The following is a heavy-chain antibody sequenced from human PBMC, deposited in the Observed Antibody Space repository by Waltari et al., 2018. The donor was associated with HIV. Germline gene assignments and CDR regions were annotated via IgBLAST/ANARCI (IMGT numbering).Heavy chain of an antibody. D-gene: IGHD2-2*01. V-gene: IGHV6-1*01. J-gene: IGHJ6*02. Sequence: QVQLQQSGPGLVKPSQTLSLTCAISGDSVSSNSAAWNWIRQSPSRGLEWLGRTYYRSKWYNDYAVSVKSRITINPDTSKNQFSLQLNSVTPEDTAVYYCARGGIVVVPAALYYYGMDVWGQGTTVTVSS. CDR3: ARGGIVVVPAALYYYGMDV. CDR1: GDSVSSNSAA. CDR2: TYYRSKWYN.